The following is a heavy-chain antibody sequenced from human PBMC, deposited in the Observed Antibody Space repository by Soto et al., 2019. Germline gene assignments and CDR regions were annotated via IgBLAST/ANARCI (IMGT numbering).Heavy chain of an antibody. J-gene: IGHJ5*02. CDR1: GGSISSSNW. CDR2: IYHSGST. V-gene: IGHV4-4*02. CDR3: ARSHAYYDFWSGSWGWFDP. Sequence: PSETLSLTCAVSGGSISSSNWWSWVRQPPGKGLEWIGEIYHSGSTNYNPSLKSRVTISVDTSKNQFSLKLSSVTAADTAVYYCARSHAYYDFWSGSWGWFDPWGQGTLVTVSS. D-gene: IGHD3-3*01.